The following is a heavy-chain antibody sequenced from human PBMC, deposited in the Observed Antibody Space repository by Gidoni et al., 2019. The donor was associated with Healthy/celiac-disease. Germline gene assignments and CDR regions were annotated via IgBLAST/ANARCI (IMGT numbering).Heavy chain of an antibody. CDR1: GGSIRSSSYY. D-gene: IGHD2-2*01. Sequence: QLQLQESGPGLVKPSDTLSLTCTVSGGSIRSSSYYWGWIRQPPGKGLEWIGSIYSSGSTYYNPSLKSRVTISVDTSKNQFSLKLSSVTAADTAVYYCARHRKDIVVVPAATGWFDPWGQGTLVTVSS. V-gene: IGHV4-39*01. J-gene: IGHJ5*02. CDR3: ARHRKDIVVVPAATGWFDP. CDR2: IYSSGST.